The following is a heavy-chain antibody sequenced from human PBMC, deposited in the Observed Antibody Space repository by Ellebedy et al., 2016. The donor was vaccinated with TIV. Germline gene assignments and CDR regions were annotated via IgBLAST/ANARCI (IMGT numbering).Heavy chain of an antibody. CDR2: ISGSGDTT. CDR1: GFTFSSYA. J-gene: IGHJ4*02. D-gene: IGHD3-16*02. CDR3: AKGTIVVIPTFED. V-gene: IGHV3-23*01. Sequence: GGSLRLSXAASGFTFSSYAMSWVRQAPGKGLEWVSSISGSGDTTYYKDSVKGRFIISRDNSKNMLYLQMNSLRAEDTAIYYCAKGTIVVIPTFEDWGQGTLVTVSS.